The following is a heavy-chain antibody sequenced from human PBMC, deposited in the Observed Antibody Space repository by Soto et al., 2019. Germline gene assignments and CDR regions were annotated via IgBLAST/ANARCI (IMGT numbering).Heavy chain of an antibody. CDR2: IGPANGDT. J-gene: IGHJ4*02. D-gene: IGHD1-26*01. V-gene: IGHV1-2*02. Sequence: ASVKVSCKASGYTFTGHYIHWVRQAPGQGPEWMGEIGPANGDTRYGQKFRGRVTMTRDTSITTVYMELNNLRLDDTAIYYCGRGRSGQLVVFYWGQGTPVTVFS. CDR1: GYTFTGHY. CDR3: GRGRSGQLVVFY.